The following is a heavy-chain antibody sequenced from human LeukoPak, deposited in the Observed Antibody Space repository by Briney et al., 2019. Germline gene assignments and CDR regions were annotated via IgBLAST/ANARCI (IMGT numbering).Heavy chain of an antibody. J-gene: IGHJ4*02. CDR2: IYYSGST. Sequence: SETLSLTCTVSGGSISSYYWSWIRQPPGKGLEWIGYIYYSGSTNYNPSLKSRVTISVDTPKNQFSLKLSSVTAADTAVYYCARVLKGAAAGIGNYFDYWGQGTLVTVSS. CDR1: GGSISSYY. D-gene: IGHD6-13*01. V-gene: IGHV4-59*12. CDR3: ARVLKGAAAGIGNYFDY.